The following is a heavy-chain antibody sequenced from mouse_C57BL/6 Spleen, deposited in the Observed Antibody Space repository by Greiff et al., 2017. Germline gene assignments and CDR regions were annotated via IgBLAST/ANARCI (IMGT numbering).Heavy chain of an antibody. CDR1: GFTFSDAW. V-gene: IGHV6-6*01. J-gene: IGHJ4*01. Sequence: EVQRVESGGGLVQPGGSMKLSCAASGFTFSDAWMDWVRQSPEKGLEWVAEIRNKANNHATYYAESVKGRFTISRDDSKSSVYLQMNSLRAEDTGIYYCTSRVYSNYVLYAMDYWGQGTSVTVSS. D-gene: IGHD2-5*01. CDR3: TSRVYSNYVLYAMDY. CDR2: IRNKANNHAT.